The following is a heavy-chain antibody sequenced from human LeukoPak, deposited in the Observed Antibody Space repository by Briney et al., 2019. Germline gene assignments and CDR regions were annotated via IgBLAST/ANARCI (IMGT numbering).Heavy chain of an antibody. Sequence: ASVKVSCKASGYTFTDYYMRWVRQAPGQGLEWMGWINPNSGVTNYAQKFQGRVTMTRDTSISTAYMELSRLRSDDTAVYYCARGSTRDSSGWYGPGKWFDPWGQGTLVTVSS. CDR2: INPNSGVT. CDR3: ARGSTRDSSGWYGPGKWFDP. V-gene: IGHV1-2*02. CDR1: GYTFTDYY. D-gene: IGHD6-19*01. J-gene: IGHJ5*02.